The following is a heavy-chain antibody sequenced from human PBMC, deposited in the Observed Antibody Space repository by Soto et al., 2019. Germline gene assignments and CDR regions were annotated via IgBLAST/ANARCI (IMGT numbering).Heavy chain of an antibody. CDR3: AREHYLPKARNDF. V-gene: IGHV4-30-4*01. J-gene: IGHJ4*02. D-gene: IGHD3-10*01. Sequence: PSETLSLTFSVSGDSISSADYFWTCIRQSPGKGLEWMVYIFHSGTTYYNPSLKGRLLISIENSKNHFSLRPTSVAAPDSAVYFCAREHYLPKARNDFWRPGTLVTVPS. CDR1: GDSISSADYF. CDR2: IFHSGTT.